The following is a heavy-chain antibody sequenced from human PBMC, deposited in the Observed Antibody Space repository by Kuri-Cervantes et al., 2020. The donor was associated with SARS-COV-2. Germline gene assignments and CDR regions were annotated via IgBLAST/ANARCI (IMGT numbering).Heavy chain of an antibody. CDR3: ARTLLTTVVNGEDY. V-gene: IGHV3-30-3*01. CDR1: GLIFSDYF. J-gene: IGHJ4*02. D-gene: IGHD4-23*01. Sequence: GESLKISCAASGLIFSDYFLHWVRQAPGKGLEWVAVISYDASNKYYADSVKGRFTISRDNSKNTLFLQMNSLRAEDTAVYYCARTLLTTVVNGEDYWGQGTLVTVSS. CDR2: ISYDASNK.